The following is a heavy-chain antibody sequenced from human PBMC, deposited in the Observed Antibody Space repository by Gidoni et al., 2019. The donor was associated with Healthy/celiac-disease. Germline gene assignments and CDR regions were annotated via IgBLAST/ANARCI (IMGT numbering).Heavy chain of an antibody. V-gene: IGHV3-74*01. J-gene: IGHJ4*02. CDR3: ARGGYYDFWSGYLFDY. CDR2: INSDGSST. CDR1: GFPFSSYW. D-gene: IGHD3-3*01. Sequence: EVQLVESGGGLVQPGGSLRLSCAASGFPFSSYWMHWVRQAPGKGLVWVSRINSDGSSTSYADSVKGRFTISRDNAKNTLYLQMNSLRAEDTAVYYCARGGYYDFWSGYLFDYWGQGTLVTVSS.